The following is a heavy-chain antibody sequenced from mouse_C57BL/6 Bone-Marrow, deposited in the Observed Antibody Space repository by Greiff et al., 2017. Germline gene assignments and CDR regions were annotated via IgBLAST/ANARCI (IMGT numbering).Heavy chain of an antibody. CDR3: ATHYYGSSPRAMDY. CDR1: GFTFSDYG. Sequence: VQLKESGGGLVKPGGSLKLSCAASGFTFSDYGMHWVRQAPEKGLEWVAYISSGSSTIYYADTVKGRFTISRDNAKNTLFLQMTSLRSEDTAMYYCATHYYGSSPRAMDYWGQGTSVTVSS. J-gene: IGHJ4*01. D-gene: IGHD1-1*01. V-gene: IGHV5-17*01. CDR2: ISSGSSTI.